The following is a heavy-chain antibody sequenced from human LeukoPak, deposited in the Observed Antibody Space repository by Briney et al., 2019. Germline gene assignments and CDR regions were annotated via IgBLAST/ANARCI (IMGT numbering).Heavy chain of an antibody. D-gene: IGHD5-18*01. CDR1: GGSISSYY. CDR2: IYYSGST. V-gene: IGHV4-59*01. CDR3: ARLYSYGFPTLDY. Sequence: KPSETLSLTCTVSGGSISSYYWSWIRQPPGKGLEWIGYIYYSGSTNYNPSLKSRVTISVDTSKNQFSLKLSSVTAADTAVHYCARLYSYGFPTLDYWGQGTLVTVSS. J-gene: IGHJ4*02.